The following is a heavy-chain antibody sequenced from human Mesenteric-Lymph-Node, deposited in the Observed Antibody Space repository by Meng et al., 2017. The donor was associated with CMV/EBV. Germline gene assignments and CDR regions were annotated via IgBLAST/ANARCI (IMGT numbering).Heavy chain of an antibody. CDR3: ARGGGYTYIDF. V-gene: IGHV1-2*02. CDR1: GYTFSDYN. D-gene: IGHD5-18*01. J-gene: IGHJ4*02. CDR2: INPKSGVT. Sequence: ASVKVSCKASGYTFSDYNIHWVRQAPGQGLEWMGWINPKSGVTDFGQKFQGRVTMTRDTSISTAYMELNSLRSDDTAVYYCARGGGYTYIDFWGQGTLVTVSS.